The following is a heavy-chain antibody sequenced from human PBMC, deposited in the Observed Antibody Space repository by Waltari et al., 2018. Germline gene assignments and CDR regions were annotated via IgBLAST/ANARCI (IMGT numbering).Heavy chain of an antibody. CDR3: ARDVAAAGMYYYYMDV. Sequence: QVQLVQSGAEVKKPGSSVKVSCKASGGTFSSYAISWVRQAPGQGLAWLGGINPIVGTANNEQKFKGRVTITTDESTSKAYMELSRLRSDDTAVYYCARDVAAAGMYYYYMDVWGKGTTVTVSS. D-gene: IGHD6-13*01. J-gene: IGHJ6*03. CDR1: GGTFSSYA. V-gene: IGHV1-69*05. CDR2: INPIVGTA.